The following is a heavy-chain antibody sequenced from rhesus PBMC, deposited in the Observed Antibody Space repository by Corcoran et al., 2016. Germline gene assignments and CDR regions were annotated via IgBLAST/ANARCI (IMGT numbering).Heavy chain of an antibody. CDR2: ISGSSGST. V-gene: IGHV4-65*01. Sequence: QVQLQESGPGLVKPSETLSLTCAVSGCSVISSNWWSWIHQPPGKGLEWIGYISGSSGSTYYNPSIKSRVNIATDTSKNQFSLKRRSVSAADTAVYYWARDHNSWTGYYPYGLDSWGQGVVVTVSS. CDR1: GCSVISSNW. J-gene: IGHJ6*01. D-gene: IGHD3-3*01. CDR3: ARDHNSWTGYYPYGLDS.